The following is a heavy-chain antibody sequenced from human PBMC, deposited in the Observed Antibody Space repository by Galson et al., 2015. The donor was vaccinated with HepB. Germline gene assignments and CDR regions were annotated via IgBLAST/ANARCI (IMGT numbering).Heavy chain of an antibody. J-gene: IGHJ4*02. V-gene: IGHV3-23*01. CDR2: IVGSGVGT. CDR3: AKRGLDDGSGYYGE. Sequence: SLRLSCAASGFTFSPYAMGWVRQAPGKGLEWVSGIVGSGVGTYYADSVKGRFTISRDNSKNTLWLQLRSLRAEDTAVYYCAKRGLDDGSGYYGEWGQGTLVTVSS. D-gene: IGHD3-22*01. CDR1: GFTFSPYA.